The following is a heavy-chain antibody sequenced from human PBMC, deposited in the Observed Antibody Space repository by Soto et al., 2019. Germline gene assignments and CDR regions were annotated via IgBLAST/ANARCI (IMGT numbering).Heavy chain of an antibody. V-gene: IGHV3-33*01. CDR1: GFTFSNFG. CDR3: ARESAAGRGLDY. CDR2: IWYDGSHE. D-gene: IGHD2-15*01. J-gene: IGHJ4*02. Sequence: QVQLVESGGGVVQPGRSLRLSCAASGFTFSNFGMHWVRQAPGKGLESVAIIWYDGSHEYYADSVKGRFTISRDNSKNTLALQMNSLTAEDTARYYCARESAAGRGLDYWVQGTLVTVSS.